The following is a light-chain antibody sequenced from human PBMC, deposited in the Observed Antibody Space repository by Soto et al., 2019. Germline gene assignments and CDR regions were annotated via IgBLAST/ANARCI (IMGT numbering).Light chain of an antibody. CDR3: QQSNSFPLT. Sequence: DIQMTQSPSSVSASVGDRVTITCRASQGISSRLAWYQQKPGKAPNLLIYAASSLQSGVPSRFSGSGSETDFTFTIGSLQPEGFATYYCQQSNSFPLTFGGGTKVDIK. CDR2: AAS. V-gene: IGKV1-12*01. CDR1: QGISSR. J-gene: IGKJ4*01.